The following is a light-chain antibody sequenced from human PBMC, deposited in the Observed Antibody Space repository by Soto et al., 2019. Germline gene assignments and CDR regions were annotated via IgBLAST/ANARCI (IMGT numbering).Light chain of an antibody. CDR3: QQSYSSPGT. J-gene: IGKJ1*01. V-gene: IGKV1-39*01. Sequence: IQMTQSPSSLSASVGDRVTITCRASQTIDKYLNWYQHIPGRAPKLLIYGASSLQSGVQTRFSGSGGGTYFTVSISRLQHEDFATYYWQQSYSSPGTFGRGTRVE. CDR2: GAS. CDR1: QTIDKY.